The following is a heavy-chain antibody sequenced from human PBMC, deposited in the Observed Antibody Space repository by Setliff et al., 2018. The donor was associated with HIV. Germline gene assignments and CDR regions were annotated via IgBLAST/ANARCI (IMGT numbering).Heavy chain of an antibody. CDR3: ASSRRGSYAIDN. J-gene: IGHJ4*02. Sequence: SVKVSCKASGGTFSSYAISWVRQAPGQGLDWMGGIIPVFGTTNYAQKFQGRVTITADESTSTAYMELSSLKSEDTAVYYCASSRRGSYAIDNWGQGTLVTVSS. D-gene: IGHD3-16*01. CDR1: GGTFSSYA. CDR2: IIPVFGTT. V-gene: IGHV1-69*13.